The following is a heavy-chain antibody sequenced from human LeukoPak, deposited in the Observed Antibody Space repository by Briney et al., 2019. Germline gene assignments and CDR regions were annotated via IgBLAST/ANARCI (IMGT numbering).Heavy chain of an antibody. Sequence: PEPLHLPRPVFGGPISHFYCSWIGQPPGKGLGWTGYLFYSGSTHYNPSLKSRVTISVDTSKNQFSLKLSSVTAADTAVYYCARVGRKNYGSGSYSIFDYWGRGTLVSVS. V-gene: IGHV4-59*01. CDR2: LFYSGST. J-gene: IGHJ4*02. D-gene: IGHD3-10*01. CDR1: GGPISHFY. CDR3: ARVGRKNYGSGSYSIFDY.